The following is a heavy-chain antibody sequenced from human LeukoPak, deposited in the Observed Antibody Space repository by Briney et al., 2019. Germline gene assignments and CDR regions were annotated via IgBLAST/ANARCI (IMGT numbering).Heavy chain of an antibody. J-gene: IGHJ4*02. V-gene: IGHV3-48*01. Sequence: GGSLRLSCAASGFTFSDYSMNWVRQAPGKGLEWISYIGIDSGNTNYADSVKGRITISGDKAKNSLYLQMNSLRVEDTAVYYCARDYKYAFDQWGQGTLVTVSS. CDR1: GFTFSDYS. CDR2: IGIDSGNT. CDR3: ARDYKYAFDQ. D-gene: IGHD5-24*01.